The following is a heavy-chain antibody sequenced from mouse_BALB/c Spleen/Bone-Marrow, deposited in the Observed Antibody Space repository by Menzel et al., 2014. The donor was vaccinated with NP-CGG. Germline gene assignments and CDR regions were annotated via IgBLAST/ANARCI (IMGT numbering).Heavy chain of an antibody. Sequence: EVKLVESGGGLVQPGGSLKLSCAASGFTFSNYGMSWVRQTLDKRLELVATINSNGGITYYPDSVKGRFTISRDNAKNTLYLQMSSLKSEDTAMYYCAKNQEAFDYWGQGTTLTVSS. CDR1: GFTFSNYG. CDR3: AKNQEAFDY. D-gene: IGHD3-2*02. V-gene: IGHV5-6-3*01. CDR2: INSNGGIT. J-gene: IGHJ2*01.